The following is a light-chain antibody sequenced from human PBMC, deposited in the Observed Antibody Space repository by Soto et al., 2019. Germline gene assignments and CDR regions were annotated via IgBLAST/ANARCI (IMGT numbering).Light chain of an antibody. CDR2: DVS. V-gene: IGLV2-14*01. CDR1: SSDAGGYNS. Sequence: QSALTQPASVSGSPGQSITISCTGTSSDAGGYNSVSWYQQHPGKAPRLMIYDVSDRPSGVSNRFSGSKSGNTASLTISGLQAEDEADYYCSSYTSSSTYVFGTGTKLTVL. J-gene: IGLJ1*01. CDR3: SSYTSSSTYV.